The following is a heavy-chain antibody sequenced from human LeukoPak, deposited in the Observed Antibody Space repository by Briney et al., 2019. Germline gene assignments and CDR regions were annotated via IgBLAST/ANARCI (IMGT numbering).Heavy chain of an antibody. Sequence: SVKVSCKASGYTFTNYGISWVRQAPGQGLEWMGGIIPIFGTANYAQKFQGRVTITADESTSTAYMELSSLRSEDTAVYYCARYPPVAAFYFDYWGQGTLVTVSS. V-gene: IGHV1-69*13. J-gene: IGHJ4*02. CDR3: ARYPPVAAFYFDY. D-gene: IGHD6-19*01. CDR1: GYTFTNYG. CDR2: IIPIFGTA.